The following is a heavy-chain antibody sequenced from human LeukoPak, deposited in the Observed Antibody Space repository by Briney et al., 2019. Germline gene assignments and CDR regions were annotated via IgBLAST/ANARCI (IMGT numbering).Heavy chain of an antibody. D-gene: IGHD3-3*01. CDR2: IIPIFGTA. V-gene: IGHV1-69*05. Sequence: GASVKVSCRASGGTFSSYAISWVRQAPGQGLEWMGGIIPIFGTASYAQKFQGRVTITTDESTSTAYMELSSLRSEDTAVYYCARGNGRDFWSGYHTHYYYMGVWGKGTMVTVSS. CDR3: ARGNGRDFWSGYHTHYYYMGV. CDR1: GGTFSSYA. J-gene: IGHJ6*03.